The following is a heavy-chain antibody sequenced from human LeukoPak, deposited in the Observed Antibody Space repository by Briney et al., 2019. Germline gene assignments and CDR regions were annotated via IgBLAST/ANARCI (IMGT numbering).Heavy chain of an antibody. CDR2: ISGSGTNT. V-gene: IGHV3-23*01. CDR3: AKGDKPVIAMVKFDY. Sequence: GGSLRLSCAASGCTFSSYAMNWVRQAPGKGLEWVSGISGSGTNTYYADSVNGRFTISRENSKNTLHMQMNILTAENTAVYYCAKGDKPVIAMVKFDYWGQGTLATVYS. CDR1: GCTFSSYA. D-gene: IGHD5-18*01. J-gene: IGHJ4*02.